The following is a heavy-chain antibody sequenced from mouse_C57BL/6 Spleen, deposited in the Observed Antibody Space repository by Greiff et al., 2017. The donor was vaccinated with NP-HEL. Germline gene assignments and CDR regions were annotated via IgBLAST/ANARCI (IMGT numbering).Heavy chain of an antibody. Sequence: QVQLQQPGAELVKPGASVKLSCKASGYTFTSYWMQWVKQRPGQGLEWIGEIDPSDSYTNYNQKFKGKATLTVDTSSSTAYMQLSSLTSEDSAVYYCATGGYPYYYAMDYWGQGTSVTVSS. D-gene: IGHD2-2*01. V-gene: IGHV1-50*01. CDR3: ATGGYPYYYAMDY. CDR1: GYTFTSYW. J-gene: IGHJ4*01. CDR2: IDPSDSYT.